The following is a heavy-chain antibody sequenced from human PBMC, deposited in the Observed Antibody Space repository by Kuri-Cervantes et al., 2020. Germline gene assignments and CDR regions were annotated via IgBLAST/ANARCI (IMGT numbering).Heavy chain of an antibody. Sequence: GSLRLSCNVSGSSISGNYWSWIRQPPGKSLEWIGYIYYRGTTNYSPSLKSRVTISVDTSKNQFSLKLSSVTAADTAVYYCARRQASHITIFEVVIKTRYYFDYWGQGTLVTVSS. J-gene: IGHJ4*02. CDR3: ARRQASHITIFEVVIKTRYYFDY. CDR2: IYYRGTT. D-gene: IGHD3-3*01. CDR1: GSSISGNY. V-gene: IGHV4-59*12.